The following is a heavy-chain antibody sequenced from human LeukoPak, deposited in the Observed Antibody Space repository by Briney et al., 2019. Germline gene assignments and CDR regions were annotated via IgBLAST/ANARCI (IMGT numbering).Heavy chain of an antibody. CDR1: GFSFSNYA. V-gene: IGHV3-30*04. Sequence: GGSLRLSCAASGFSFSNYAIHWVRQAPGKGLEWVALISYNGRNKYYADSVKGRFTISRDNSKNTLYLQMNSLRAEDTAVYYCAREGTYYDFWSGYYRGDYFDYWGQGTLVTVSS. D-gene: IGHD3-3*01. CDR2: ISYNGRNK. CDR3: AREGTYYDFWSGYYRGDYFDY. J-gene: IGHJ4*02.